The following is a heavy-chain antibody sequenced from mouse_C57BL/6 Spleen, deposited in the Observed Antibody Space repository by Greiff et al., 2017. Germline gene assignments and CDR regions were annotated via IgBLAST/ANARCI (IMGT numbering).Heavy chain of an antibody. D-gene: IGHD1-1*01. CDR1: GFTFSDYY. CDR2: INYDGSST. V-gene: IGHV5-16*01. CDR3: ARGFYYGSSYYYFDY. Sequence: EVQLQESEGGLVQPGRSMKLSCTASGFTFSDYYMAWVRQVPEKGLEWVANINYDGSSTYYLDSLKSRFIISRDNAKNILYLQMSSLKSEDTATYYCARGFYYGSSYYYFDYWGQGTTLTVSS. J-gene: IGHJ2*01.